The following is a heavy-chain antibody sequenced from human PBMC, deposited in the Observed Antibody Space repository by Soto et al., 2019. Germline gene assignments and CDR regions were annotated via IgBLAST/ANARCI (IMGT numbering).Heavy chain of an antibody. D-gene: IGHD3-10*01. Sequence: EVQLVESGGGLVQPGGSLRLSCAASGFTFISYWMSWVRQAPGKGLEWVANIKEDGSERYYVDSVKGRFTISRDNAKNSLYLQMNSLRAEDTAVYYCARATGADKEDYWGQGTLVTVSS. V-gene: IGHV3-7*04. CDR1: GFTFISYW. CDR3: ARATGADKEDY. CDR2: IKEDGSER. J-gene: IGHJ4*02.